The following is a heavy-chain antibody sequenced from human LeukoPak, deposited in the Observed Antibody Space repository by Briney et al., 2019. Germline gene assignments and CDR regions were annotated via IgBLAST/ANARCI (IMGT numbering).Heavy chain of an antibody. CDR1: GGSISSSSYY. CDR2: IYYSGST. J-gene: IGHJ4*02. D-gene: IGHD5-24*01. V-gene: IGHV4-39*07. CDR3: AREGDGYLD. Sequence: PSETLSLTCTVSGGSISSSSYYWGWIRQPPGKGLEWIGSIYYSGSTYYNPSLKSRVTISVDTSKNQFSLKLSSVTAADTAVYYCAREGDGYLDWGQGTLVTVSS.